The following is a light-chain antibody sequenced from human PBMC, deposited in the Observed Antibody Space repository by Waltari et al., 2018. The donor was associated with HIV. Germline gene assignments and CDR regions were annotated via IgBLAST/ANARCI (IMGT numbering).Light chain of an antibody. V-gene: IGLV3-19*01. CDR1: SLRSYY. CDR2: GRN. J-gene: IGLJ2*01. Sequence: SSDLTQDPSVSVALGQTVRITCQGESLRSYYASWYQHNPGQAPVVVFFGRNNRPSGIPDRFSGSSSGNTASLTITGAQAEDEADYYCHSRDSSGFHVVFGGGTKVTVL. CDR3: HSRDSSGFHVV.